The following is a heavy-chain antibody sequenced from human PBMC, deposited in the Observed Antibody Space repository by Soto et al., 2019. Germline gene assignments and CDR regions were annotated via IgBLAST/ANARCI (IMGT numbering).Heavy chain of an antibody. V-gene: IGHV4-39*01. CDR3: ARHPTFSGWEYYFDY. D-gene: IGHD6-19*01. CDR1: GDSVSSSNYY. J-gene: IGHJ4*02. CDR2: VFHIGST. Sequence: QLQLQESGPGLVKPSETLSLTCTVSGDSVSSSNYYWGWIRQPPGKGLEWIGSVFHIGSTYYNPSLNSRVTMSVDTSKNQFSLNLSSVTAADAAVYYCARHPTFSGWEYYFDYCGQGTPVTVSS.